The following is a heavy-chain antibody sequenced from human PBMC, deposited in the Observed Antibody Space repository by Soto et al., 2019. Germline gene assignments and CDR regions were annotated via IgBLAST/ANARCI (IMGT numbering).Heavy chain of an antibody. CDR2: TYYRSRFFS. CDR1: GDSVSSYSAA. D-gene: IGHD6-6*01. Sequence: SQTLSLTCAISGDSVSSYSAAWNWIRQSPSGGLEWLGRTYYRSRFFSDYAESVKSRIIINPDTSKNQFSLQLKSVTPEDTAVYYCARDRYSSSGWFDPWGQVPHVTLSS. J-gene: IGHJ5*02. V-gene: IGHV6-1*01. CDR3: ARDRYSSSGWFDP.